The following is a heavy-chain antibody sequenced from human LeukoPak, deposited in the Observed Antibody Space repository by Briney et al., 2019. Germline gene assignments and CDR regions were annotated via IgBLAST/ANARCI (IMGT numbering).Heavy chain of an antibody. CDR3: AREASGWRPRGYYFDY. V-gene: IGHV3-23*01. D-gene: IGHD6-19*01. CDR2: ITRSGQNT. J-gene: IGHJ4*02. Sequence: GGSLRLSCAASGFPFGDFAMTWVRQVPGGGLQWVSTITRSGQNTYYADSVKGRFTISRDNSKNTLYLQMNSLRAEDTAVYYCAREASGWRPRGYYFDYWGQGTLVTVSS. CDR1: GFPFGDFA.